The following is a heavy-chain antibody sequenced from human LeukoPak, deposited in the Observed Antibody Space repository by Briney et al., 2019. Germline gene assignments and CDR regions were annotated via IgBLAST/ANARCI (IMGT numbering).Heavy chain of an antibody. V-gene: IGHV3-48*02. D-gene: IGHD7-27*01. CDR2: IDTSSSTM. CDR1: AFTFSDYS. CDR3: AREDDSWGPNNLDL. Sequence: PGGSLRLSCAASAFTFSDYSMNGVRQAPGKGLEWISYIDTSSSTMYYADSVMGRFTISRDNAKESLYLQINSLRDEDTAVYYCAREDDSWGPNNLDLWGQGTMVTVSS. J-gene: IGHJ3*01.